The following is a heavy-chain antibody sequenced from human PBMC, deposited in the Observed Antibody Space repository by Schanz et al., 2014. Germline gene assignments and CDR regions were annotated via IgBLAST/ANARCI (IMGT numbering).Heavy chain of an antibody. Sequence: EVQVLESGEGLVEAGGSLRLSCAGSGFTFSNYAIHWVRQAPGKGLEWVSYISGSSSTKYYADSVKGRFTISRDNSKNTLFLQMSSLRAEDTAVYYCARDGDFDYWGQGTLVTVSS. CDR2: ISGSSSTK. V-gene: IGHV3-48*01. J-gene: IGHJ4*02. CDR1: GFTFSNYA. CDR3: ARDGDFDY.